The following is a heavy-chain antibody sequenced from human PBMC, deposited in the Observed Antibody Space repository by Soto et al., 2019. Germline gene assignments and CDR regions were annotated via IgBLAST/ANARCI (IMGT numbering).Heavy chain of an antibody. D-gene: IGHD3-10*01. CDR3: ARSPPSSYYGGSGTFDY. J-gene: IGHJ4*02. CDR2: AYHSGST. V-gene: IGHV4-4*02. CDR1: GGFTSTNNW. Sequence: QLQLQESGPGLVRPSGTLSLTCAVSGGFTSTNNWWSWVRQPPGKGLEWIGDAYHSGSTEYNPSLKSRLSISVDKSKNHISLKLTSATAADTAVYYCARSPPSSYYGGSGTFDYWGQGTLVTVSS.